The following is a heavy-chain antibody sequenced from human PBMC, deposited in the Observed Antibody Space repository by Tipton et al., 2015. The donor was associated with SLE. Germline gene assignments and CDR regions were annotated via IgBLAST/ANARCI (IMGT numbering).Heavy chain of an antibody. V-gene: IGHV1-69*13. CDR2: IVPIFGTA. Sequence: QSGAEVKKPGSSVKVSCKVSGDTFSNYGINWVRQAPGQGLEWMGRIVPIFGTANYAQKFQGRVTITADESTSTAYMELSSLRSEDTAVYYCAREKGDSSGRHRAFDMWGQGTMVTVSS. CDR3: AREKGDSSGRHRAFDM. CDR1: GDTFSNYG. J-gene: IGHJ3*02. D-gene: IGHD6-19*01.